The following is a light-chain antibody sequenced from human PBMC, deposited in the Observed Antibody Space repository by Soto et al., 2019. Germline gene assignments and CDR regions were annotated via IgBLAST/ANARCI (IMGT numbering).Light chain of an antibody. J-gene: IGKJ4*01. CDR3: PQYGNGPPS. Sequence: DIQMTQSPSSLSASVGDRVTITCQASQDISNYLNWYQQKPGKAPKLLIYDASNLETGVPSSFSGSGSGTDFTLTISRLEPEDIDRCYCPQYGNGPPSFGGGTKVEIK. V-gene: IGKV1-33*01. CDR1: QDISNY. CDR2: DAS.